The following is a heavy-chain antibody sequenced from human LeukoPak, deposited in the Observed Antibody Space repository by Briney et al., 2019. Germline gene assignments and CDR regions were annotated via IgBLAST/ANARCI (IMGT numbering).Heavy chain of an antibody. D-gene: IGHD2-2*01. V-gene: IGHV4-4*07. CDR2: IYTSGNT. Sequence: SETLSLTCTVSGGSISSYYWSWIRQPAGKGLEWIGRIYTSGNTNYNPSLKSRVTMSVDTSKNQFSLKLSSVTAADTAVYYCARASPQYCSSTSCRSRGGDAFDIWGQGTMVTVSS. CDR3: ARASPQYCSSTSCRSRGGDAFDI. J-gene: IGHJ3*02. CDR1: GGSISSYY.